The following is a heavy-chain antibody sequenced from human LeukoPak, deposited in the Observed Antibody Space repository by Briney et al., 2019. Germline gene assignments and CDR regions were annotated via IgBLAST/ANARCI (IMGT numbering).Heavy chain of an antibody. CDR3: ASGRYSNYFDY. CDR2: TSSSSSYT. D-gene: IGHD4-11*01. V-gene: IGHV3-11*06. Sequence: GGSLRLSCAASGFTFSDYYMSWIRQAPGKGLEWVSYTSSSSSYTNYADSVKGRFTISRDNAKNSLYLQMNSLRAEDMAVYYCASGRYSNYFDYWGQGTLVTVSS. J-gene: IGHJ4*02. CDR1: GFTFSDYY.